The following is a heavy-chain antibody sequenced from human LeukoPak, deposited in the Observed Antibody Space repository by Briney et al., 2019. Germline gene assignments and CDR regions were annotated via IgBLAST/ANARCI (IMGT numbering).Heavy chain of an antibody. D-gene: IGHD3-3*01. Sequence: ASVKVSCKASGYTFTGYYMHWVRQAPGQGLEWMGWINPNSGGTNYAQKFQGRVTMTRDTSISTAYMELSRLRSDDTAVYYCARDGFFGVVIISYGMDVWGQGTTVTVSS. V-gene: IGHV1-2*02. J-gene: IGHJ6*02. CDR3: ARDGFFGVVIISYGMDV. CDR1: GYTFTGYY. CDR2: INPNSGGT.